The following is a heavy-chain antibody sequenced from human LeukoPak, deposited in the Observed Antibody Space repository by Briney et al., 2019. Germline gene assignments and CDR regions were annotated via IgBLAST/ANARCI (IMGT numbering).Heavy chain of an antibody. J-gene: IGHJ5*02. V-gene: IGHV4-59*01. Sequence: TSETLSLTCTVSGGSISSYYWSWIRQPPGKGQEWIGYIYYSGSTNYNPSLKSRVTISVDTSKNQFSLKLSSVTAADTAAYYCARDPDYYGSGPWGQGTLVTVSS. CDR2: IYYSGST. CDR3: ARDPDYYGSGP. D-gene: IGHD3-10*01. CDR1: GGSISSYY.